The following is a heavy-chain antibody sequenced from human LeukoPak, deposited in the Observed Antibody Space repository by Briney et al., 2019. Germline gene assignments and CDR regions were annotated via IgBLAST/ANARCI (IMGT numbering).Heavy chain of an antibody. Sequence: GGSLRLSCAASGFTFSSYSMNWVRQAPGKGLEWVSSISSSSSYIYYADSVKGRFTISRDNAKNSLYLQMNSLRAEDTAVYYCARAPGEYQRAYYYYYMDVWGKGTTVTVSS. CDR2: ISSSSSYI. V-gene: IGHV3-21*01. CDR3: ARAPGEYQRAYYYYYMDV. D-gene: IGHD2-2*01. J-gene: IGHJ6*03. CDR1: GFTFSSYS.